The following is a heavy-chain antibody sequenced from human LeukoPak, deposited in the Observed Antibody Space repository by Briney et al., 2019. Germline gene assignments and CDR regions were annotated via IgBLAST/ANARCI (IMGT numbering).Heavy chain of an antibody. CDR2: ISATGGST. D-gene: IGHD6-19*01. J-gene: IGHJ4*02. V-gene: IGHV3-23*01. Sequence: GGSLRLSCAASGFTFNTYAMSWVRQAPGKGLEWVSAISATGGSTYYADSVMGRFTISRDNSKNVLYLQMSSLRAEDTAVYYCAKGSAVAGPGKYYLDYWGQGTLVTVSS. CDR1: GFTFNTYA. CDR3: AKGSAVAGPGKYYLDY.